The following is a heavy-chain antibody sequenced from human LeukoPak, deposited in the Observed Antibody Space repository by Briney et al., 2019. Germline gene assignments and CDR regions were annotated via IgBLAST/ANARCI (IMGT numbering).Heavy chain of an antibody. Sequence: LSLTCTVSGGSISSGGYYWSWIRQAPGKGLEWVSYISSSSSYTNYADSVKGRFTISRDNAKHSLYLQMNSLRAEDTAVYYCATLSSGWYPSTFNTPPYWGQGTLVTVSS. V-gene: IGHV3-11*03. CDR1: GGSISSGGYY. CDR3: ATLSSGWYPSTFNTPPY. CDR2: ISSSSSYT. D-gene: IGHD6-19*01. J-gene: IGHJ4*02.